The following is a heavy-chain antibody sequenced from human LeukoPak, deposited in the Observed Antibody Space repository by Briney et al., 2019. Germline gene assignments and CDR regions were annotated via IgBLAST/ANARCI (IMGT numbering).Heavy chain of an antibody. V-gene: IGHV1-18*01. CDR2: ISAYNGNT. CDR1: GYTFTSYG. D-gene: IGHD5-24*01. CDR3: ARVLLMAPYYYMDV. Sequence: ASVKVSCKASGYTFTSYGISWVRQAPGQGLEWMGWISAYNGNTNYAQKLQGRVTMTTDTSTSTAYMELRSLRSDDTALYYCARVLLMAPYYYMDVWGKGTTVTVSS. J-gene: IGHJ6*03.